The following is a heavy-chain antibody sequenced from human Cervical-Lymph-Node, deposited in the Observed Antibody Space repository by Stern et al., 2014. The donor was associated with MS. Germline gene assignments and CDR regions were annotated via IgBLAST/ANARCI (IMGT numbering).Heavy chain of an antibody. J-gene: IGHJ4*02. CDR1: GFTFSSYG. CDR3: ARDRHDLGYCSGGSCYLPDY. D-gene: IGHD2-15*01. Sequence: VQLVESGGGVVPPGGSLRLSCAASGFTFSSYGMHWVRQAPGTGLEWVAVIWSDGSSKYYADSVKGRFTISRDNSKNTLYLQMNSLRAEDTAVYYCARDRHDLGYCSGGSCYLPDYWGQGTLVTVSS. CDR2: IWSDGSSK. V-gene: IGHV3-33*01.